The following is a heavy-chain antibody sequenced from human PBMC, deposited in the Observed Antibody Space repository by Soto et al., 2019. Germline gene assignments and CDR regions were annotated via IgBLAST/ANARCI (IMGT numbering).Heavy chain of an antibody. J-gene: IGHJ6*02. CDR3: ARDRGIVATISSYYYYGMDV. V-gene: IGHV4-30-4*01. Sequence: SETLSLTCTVSGGSISSGDYYWSWIRQPPGKGLEWIGYIYYSGSTYYNPSLKSRVTISVDTSKNQFSLKLSSVTAADTAVYYCARDRGIVATISSYYYYGMDVWGQGTTVNVS. D-gene: IGHD5-12*01. CDR1: GGSISSGDYY. CDR2: IYYSGST.